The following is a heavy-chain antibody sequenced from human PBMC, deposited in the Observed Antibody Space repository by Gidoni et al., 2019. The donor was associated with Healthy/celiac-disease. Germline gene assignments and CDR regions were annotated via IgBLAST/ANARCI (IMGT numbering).Heavy chain of an antibody. CDR3: ARDSSYYYDSSGYYYDFYFDY. Sequence: QVQLVESGGGVVQPGRSLRLSCTAPGFTFSSYAMPWVRQAPGKGLEWVAVISYDGSNKYYADSVKGRFTISRDNSKNTLYLQMNSLRAEDTAVYYCARDSSYYYDSSGYYYDFYFDYWGQGTLVTVSS. J-gene: IGHJ4*02. CDR1: GFTFSSYA. CDR2: ISYDGSNK. V-gene: IGHV3-30*01. D-gene: IGHD3-22*01.